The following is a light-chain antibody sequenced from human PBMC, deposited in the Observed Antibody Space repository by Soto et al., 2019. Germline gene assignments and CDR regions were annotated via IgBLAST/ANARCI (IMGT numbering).Light chain of an antibody. CDR1: QSIRTY. CDR3: QQSYNTPYT. V-gene: IGKV1-39*01. CDR2: ATS. Sequence: DIEMTQSPSSLSASVGDRVTITCRASQSIRTYLNWYQQKPGKAPKLLIYATSSLQSGVPSRFSGSGSGTDFTLTISSLQPEDFATYYCQQSYNTPYTFGQGTEPEIK. J-gene: IGKJ2*01.